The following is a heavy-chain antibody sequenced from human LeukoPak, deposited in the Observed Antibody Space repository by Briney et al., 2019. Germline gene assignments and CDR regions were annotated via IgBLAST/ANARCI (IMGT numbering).Heavy chain of an antibody. D-gene: IGHD3-10*01. CDR1: GFTFSSYW. V-gene: IGHV3-74*01. CDR3: TRGGVPGAFDY. J-gene: IGHJ4*02. Sequence: GGSLRLSCAASGFTFSSYWMYWVRQAPGKGLVWVSLFNSDGSIISYAYSVKGRFTISRDNAKNTLYLQMNSLRAEDTAVYYCTRGGVPGAFDYWGQGTLVTVSS. CDR2: FNSDGSII.